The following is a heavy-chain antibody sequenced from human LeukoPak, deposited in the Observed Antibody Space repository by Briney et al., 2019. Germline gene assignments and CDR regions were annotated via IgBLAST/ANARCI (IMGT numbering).Heavy chain of an antibody. CDR3: AREVAASSWSY. Sequence: SETLSLTCTVSGGSISSGSYYWGWIRQPPGKGLEWVGSIYYSGSTYYNPSLKSRVTISVDTSKKQFSLKLNSVTAADTAVYYCAREVAASSWSYWGQGTPVTVSS. J-gene: IGHJ4*02. CDR1: GGSISSGSYY. CDR2: IYYSGST. V-gene: IGHV4-39*01. D-gene: IGHD6-13*01.